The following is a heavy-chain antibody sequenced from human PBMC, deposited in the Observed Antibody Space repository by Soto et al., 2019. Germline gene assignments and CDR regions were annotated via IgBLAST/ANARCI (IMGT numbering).Heavy chain of an antibody. J-gene: IGHJ3*02. CDR1: GYNFANYW. CDR3: AAGYTTGPDAFDI. Sequence: PWESLKISCKGSGYNFANYWIGWVLQMPGKGLEWMGMIFPGDSDTKNSPSLQGQITMSVDKSDSSAYLQWRSLKASDTAMYYCAAGYTTGPDAFDIWGQGTMVTVSS. V-gene: IGHV5-51*01. D-gene: IGHD6-13*01. CDR2: IFPGDSDT.